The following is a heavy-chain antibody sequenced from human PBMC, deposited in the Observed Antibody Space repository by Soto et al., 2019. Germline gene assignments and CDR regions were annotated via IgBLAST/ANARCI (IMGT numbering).Heavy chain of an antibody. CDR3: ARDQGYSGYDSAFDI. V-gene: IGHV3-21*01. Sequence: PGGSLRLSCAASGFTFSSYSMNWVRQAPGKGLEWVSSISSSSSYIYYADSVKGRFTISRDNAKNSLYLQMNSLRAEDTAAYYCARDQGYSGYDSAFDIWGQGTMVTVSS. CDR2: ISSSSSYI. CDR1: GFTFSSYS. D-gene: IGHD5-12*01. J-gene: IGHJ3*02.